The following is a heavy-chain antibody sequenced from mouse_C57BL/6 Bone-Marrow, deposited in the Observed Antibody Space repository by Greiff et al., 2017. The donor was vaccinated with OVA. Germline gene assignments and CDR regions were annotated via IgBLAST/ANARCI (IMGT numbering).Heavy chain of an antibody. V-gene: IGHV1-69*01. CDR1: GYTFTSYW. CDR3: ARGVYYYGSSYYWYFDV. CDR2: IDPSDSYT. D-gene: IGHD1-1*01. Sequence: QVQLQQPGAELVMPGASVKLSCKASGYTFTSYWMHWVKQRPGQGLEWIGEIDPSDSYTNSNQKFKGKSTLTVDKSSSTAYMQLSSLTSEDSAVYYCARGVYYYGSSYYWYFDVWGTGTTVTVSS. J-gene: IGHJ1*03.